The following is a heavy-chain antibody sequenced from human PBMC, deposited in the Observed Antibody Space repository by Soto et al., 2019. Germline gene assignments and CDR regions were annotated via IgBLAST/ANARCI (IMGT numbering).Heavy chain of an antibody. Sequence: VQLLESGGGLEQPGGSLRLSCVDSGFTFSSYAMSWVRQAPGKGLEWVSGISGSNDNIHYAACVKGRFTISRDNSKNTLYLQMSGLRAEDTAVYYCAKVLIWGSGSSRYMDFWGKGTTVTVSS. V-gene: IGHV3-23*01. J-gene: IGHJ6*03. CDR1: GFTFSSYA. CDR3: AKVLIWGSGSSRYMDF. D-gene: IGHD7-27*01. CDR2: ISGSNDNI.